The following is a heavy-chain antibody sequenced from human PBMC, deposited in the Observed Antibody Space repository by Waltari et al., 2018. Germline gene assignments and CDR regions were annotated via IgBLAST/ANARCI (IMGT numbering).Heavy chain of an antibody. CDR1: GFTFVDYA. D-gene: IGHD3-22*01. CDR3: TRITYYYDSSGYYYYYYGMDV. J-gene: IGHJ6*02. V-gene: IGHV3-49*03. CDR2: IRSKAYGGTT. Sequence: EVQLVESGGGLVQPGRSLRLSCTASGFTFVDYAMSWFRQAPGKGLEWVGFIRSKAYGGTTEYAASVKGRFTISRDDSKSIAYLQMNSLKTEDTAVYYCTRITYYYDSSGYYYYYYGMDVWGQGTTVTVSS.